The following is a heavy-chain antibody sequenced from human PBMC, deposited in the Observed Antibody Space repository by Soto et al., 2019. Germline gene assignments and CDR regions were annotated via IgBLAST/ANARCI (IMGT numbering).Heavy chain of an antibody. Sequence: SETLSLTCAIYGGSFSGYYWSWIRQPPGKGLEWIGEINHSGSTNYNPSLKSRVTISVDTSKNQFSLKLSSVTAADTAVYYCARGLYGSGSYYTGLFDYWGQGTLVTVSS. V-gene: IGHV4-34*01. D-gene: IGHD3-10*01. CDR3: ARGLYGSGSYYTGLFDY. CDR2: INHSGST. J-gene: IGHJ4*02. CDR1: GGSFSGYY.